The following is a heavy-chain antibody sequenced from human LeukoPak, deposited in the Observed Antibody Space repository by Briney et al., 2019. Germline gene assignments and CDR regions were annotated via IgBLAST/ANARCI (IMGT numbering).Heavy chain of an antibody. V-gene: IGHV3-30-3*02. Sequence: PGRSLRLSCAASGFTFSNYVIHWVRQAPGKGLEWVAVISYDGSNKYYADSVKGRFTISRDNSKNTLYLQMNSLRAEDTAVYYCAKTYGGNSGAFDIWGQGTMVTVSS. J-gene: IGHJ3*02. D-gene: IGHD4-23*01. CDR1: GFTFSNYV. CDR2: ISYDGSNK. CDR3: AKTYGGNSGAFDI.